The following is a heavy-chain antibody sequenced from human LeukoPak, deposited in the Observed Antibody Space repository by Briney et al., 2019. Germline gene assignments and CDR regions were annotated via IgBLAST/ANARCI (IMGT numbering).Heavy chain of an antibody. V-gene: IGHV1-2*02. CDR3: ARYSGYDEPFEY. CDR1: GYTXTSYY. J-gene: IGHJ4*02. CDR2: INPNSGGT. D-gene: IGHD5-12*01. Sequence: GASVKVSCKASGYTXTSYYMHWVRQAPGQGLEWMGWINPNSGGTSYAQKFQGRVTMTRDTSVTTAYMELSRLRSDDTAVYYCARYSGYDEPFEYWGQGTLVTVSS.